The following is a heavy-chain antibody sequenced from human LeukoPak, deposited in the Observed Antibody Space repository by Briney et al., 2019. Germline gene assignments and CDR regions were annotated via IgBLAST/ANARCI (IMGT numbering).Heavy chain of an antibody. Sequence: SETLSLTCTVSGGSISSSSYYWGWIRQPPGKGLEWIGSIYYSGSTYYNPSLKSRVTISVDTSKNQFSLKLSSVTAADTAVYYCARRIDFVWLDAFDIWGQGTMVTVSS. V-gene: IGHV4-39*01. CDR1: GGSISSSSYY. D-gene: IGHD3-9*01. CDR3: ARRIDFVWLDAFDI. J-gene: IGHJ3*02. CDR2: IYYSGST.